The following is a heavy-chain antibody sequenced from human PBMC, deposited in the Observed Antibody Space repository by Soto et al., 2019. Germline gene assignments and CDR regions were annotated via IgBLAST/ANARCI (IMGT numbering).Heavy chain of an antibody. J-gene: IGHJ1*01. D-gene: IGHD3-10*01. CDR3: ARDAHTSELLSPAEYFQH. CDR1: GYTFTSYG. Sequence: ASVKVSCKASGYTFTSYGISWVRQAPGQGPEWMGWISAYNGNTNYAQKLQGRVTMTTDTSTSTAYMELRSLRSDDTAVYYCARDAHTSELLSPAEYFQHWGQGTLVTVSS. CDR2: ISAYNGNT. V-gene: IGHV1-18*01.